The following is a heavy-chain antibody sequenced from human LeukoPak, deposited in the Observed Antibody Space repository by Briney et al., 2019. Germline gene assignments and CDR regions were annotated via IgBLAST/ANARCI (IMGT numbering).Heavy chain of an antibody. J-gene: IGHJ3*02. CDR1: GYTFTSYY. D-gene: IGHD3-9*01. CDR3: ARDSPVSAARYTGAFDI. Sequence: ASVKVSCKASGYTFTSYYMHWVRQAPGQGLEWMGIINPSGGSTGYAQKFQGRVTMTRDTSTSTVYMELSSLRSEDTAVYYCARDSPVSAARYTGAFDIWGQGTMVTVSS. V-gene: IGHV1-46*01. CDR2: INPSGGST.